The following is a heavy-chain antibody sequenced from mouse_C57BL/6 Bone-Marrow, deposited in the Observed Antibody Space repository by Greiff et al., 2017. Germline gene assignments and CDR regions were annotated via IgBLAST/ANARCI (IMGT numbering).Heavy chain of an antibody. Sequence: VQLQQPGTELVKPGASVKLSCKASGYTFTSYWMHWVKQRPGQGLEWIGNINPSNGGTNYNENFKSKATLTVDKSSSTAYMQLSSLTSEDSAVYYCARYGSSYHWYFDVWGTGTTVTVSS. CDR3: ARYGSSYHWYFDV. V-gene: IGHV1-53*01. CDR2: INPSNGGT. J-gene: IGHJ1*03. D-gene: IGHD1-1*01. CDR1: GYTFTSYW.